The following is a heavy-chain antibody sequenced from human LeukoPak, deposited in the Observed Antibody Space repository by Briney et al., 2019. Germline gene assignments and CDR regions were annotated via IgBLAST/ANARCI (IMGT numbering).Heavy chain of an antibody. CDR3: ARVKDCSGGTCYSAFDY. Sequence: GASVTVSCKASGYTFSNYYMHWVRQAPGQGLEWMGIINPSGGSTSYAQKFEGRVTMTRDTSTRSVYMELSRLRSEDTAVYYCARVKDCSGGTCYSAFDYWGQGTLATVSS. CDR2: INPSGGST. V-gene: IGHV1-46*01. CDR1: GYTFSNYY. J-gene: IGHJ4*02. D-gene: IGHD2-15*01.